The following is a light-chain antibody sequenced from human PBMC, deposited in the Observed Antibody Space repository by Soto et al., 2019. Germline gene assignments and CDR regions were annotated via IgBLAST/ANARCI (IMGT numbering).Light chain of an antibody. CDR2: KAS. J-gene: IGKJ1*01. CDR1: QTISSW. Sequence: DIQMTQSPSTLSGSVGDRVTITCRASQTISSWLARYQQKPGKAPKLLIYKASTLKSGVPSRFSGSGSGTEFTLTISSLQPDDFATYYCQHYNNWPGTFGQGTKVDSK. CDR3: QHYNNWPGT. V-gene: IGKV1-5*03.